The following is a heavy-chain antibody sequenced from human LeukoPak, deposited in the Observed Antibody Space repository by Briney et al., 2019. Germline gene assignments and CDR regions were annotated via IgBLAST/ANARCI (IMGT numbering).Heavy chain of an antibody. CDR2: IIPIFDTP. CDR3: ARGPESASFYDTSGYPYYFDY. V-gene: IGHV1-69*13. CDR1: GYTFTSYD. J-gene: IGHJ4*02. D-gene: IGHD3-22*01. Sequence: SVKVSCKASGYTFTSYDINWVRQAPGQGLEWMGGIIPIFDTPNYAQKFQARVTITADESTSTAYLELSSLRSDDTALYYCARGPESASFYDTSGYPYYFDYWGQGTLVTVSS.